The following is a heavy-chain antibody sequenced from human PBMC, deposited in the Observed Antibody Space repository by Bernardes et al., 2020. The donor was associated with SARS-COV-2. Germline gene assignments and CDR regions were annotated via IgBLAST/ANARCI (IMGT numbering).Heavy chain of an antibody. D-gene: IGHD3-22*01. CDR1: GYPFTGYY. J-gene: IGHJ6*02. Sequence: AAGKVSCKASGYPFTGYYMHWVRQAPGQGLEWMGWINPNSGGTTYAQKFQGRVTMTRDTSISTAYMELSRLRSDDTAVYYCAIPPTNYDRYGMDVWGQGTTVTGS. CDR2: INPNSGGT. V-gene: IGHV1-2*02. CDR3: AIPPTNYDRYGMDV.